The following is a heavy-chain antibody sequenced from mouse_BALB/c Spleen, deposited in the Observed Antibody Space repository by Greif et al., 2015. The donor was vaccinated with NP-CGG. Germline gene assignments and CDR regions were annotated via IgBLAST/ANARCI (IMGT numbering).Heavy chain of an antibody. Sequence: QVQLQQSGAELARPGASVKLSCKASGYTFTSYWMQWVKQRPGQGLEWIGAICPGDGDTRYTQKFKGKATLTADKSSSTAYMQLSSLASEDSAVYYCAGLGYYGNYYFDYWGQGTTLTVSS. V-gene: IGHV1-87*01. J-gene: IGHJ2*01. CDR2: ICPGDGDT. CDR1: GYTFTSYW. D-gene: IGHD2-1*01. CDR3: AGLGYYGNYYFDY.